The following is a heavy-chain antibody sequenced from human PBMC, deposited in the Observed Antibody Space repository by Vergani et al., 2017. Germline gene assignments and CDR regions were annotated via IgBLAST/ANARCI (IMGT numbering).Heavy chain of an antibody. CDR3: AREYPLTGSYQTVFDY. CDR2: INSDGTST. CDR1: GFTFSTYW. V-gene: IGHV3-74*01. Sequence: EVQLVESGGGFVQPGGSLRLSCAASGFTFSTYWMHWVRQAPGKGLVWVSRINSDGTSTTYADSVKGRFTISRDNAKNTLYLQMNSLRAEDTAVYYCAREYPLTGSYQTVFDYWGQGTLVTVSS. D-gene: IGHD1-26*01. J-gene: IGHJ4*02.